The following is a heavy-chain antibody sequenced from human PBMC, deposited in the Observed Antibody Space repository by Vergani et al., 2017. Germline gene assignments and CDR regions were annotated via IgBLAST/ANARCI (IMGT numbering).Heavy chain of an antibody. J-gene: IGHJ6*02. CDR2: IYTSGST. Sequence: QVQLQESGPGLVKPSQTLSLTCTVSGGSISSGSYYWSWIRQPAGKGLEWIGRIYTSGSTNYNPSLKSRVTISVDTSKNQFSLKLSSVTAADTAVYYCARDLGYCSGGSCLVGYYYYYGMDVWGQGTTVTVSS. CDR1: GGSISSGSYY. D-gene: IGHD2-15*01. CDR3: ARDLGYCSGGSCLVGYYYYYGMDV. V-gene: IGHV4-61*02.